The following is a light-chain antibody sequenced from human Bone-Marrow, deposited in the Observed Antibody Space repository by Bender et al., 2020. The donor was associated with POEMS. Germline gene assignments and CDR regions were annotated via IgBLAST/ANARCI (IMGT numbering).Light chain of an antibody. CDR1: SSDIGHYNF. J-gene: IGLJ3*02. V-gene: IGLV2-14*03. Sequence: QSALTQPASVSGSPGQSITISCTGTSSDIGHYNFVSWFQHHPGKAPKLIITDVSHRPSGVSSRFSGSKSGDTASLTISGLQAEDEADYYCCSCTVSRCEFGGGTMLTVL. CDR2: DVS. CDR3: CSCTVSRCE.